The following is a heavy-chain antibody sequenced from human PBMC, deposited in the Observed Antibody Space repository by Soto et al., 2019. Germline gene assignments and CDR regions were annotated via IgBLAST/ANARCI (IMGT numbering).Heavy chain of an antibody. CDR2: IYYSGST. D-gene: IGHD3-22*01. V-gene: IGHV4-59*01. CDR1: GDSISSYY. J-gene: IGHJ4*02. CDR3: ASYDSSGRFDY. Sequence: PSETLSLTCTVSGDSISSYYWSWIRQPPGKGLEWIGYIYYSGSTNYNPSLKSRVTISVDTSKNQFSLKLSSVTAADTAVYYCASYDSSGRFDYWGQGALVTVSS.